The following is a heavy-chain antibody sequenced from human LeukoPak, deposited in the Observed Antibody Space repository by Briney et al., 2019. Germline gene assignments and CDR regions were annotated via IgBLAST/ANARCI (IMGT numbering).Heavy chain of an antibody. V-gene: IGHV4-4*07. CDR1: GGSMNTYY. Sequence: HSETLSLTCSVSGGSMNTYYWTWIRQPAGKGLEWIGRVYTSGYTKYNPSLQSRVTMSVDTSKKHLSLMLTSLTAADTAVYYCARETLVGTTNYFDYWGQVTLVTVSS. CDR3: ARETLVGTTNYFDY. J-gene: IGHJ4*02. CDR2: VYTSGYT. D-gene: IGHD1-26*01.